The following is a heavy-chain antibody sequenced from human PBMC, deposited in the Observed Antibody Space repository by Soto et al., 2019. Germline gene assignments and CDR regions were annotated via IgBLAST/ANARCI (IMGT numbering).Heavy chain of an antibody. J-gene: IGHJ4*02. Sequence: QVQLQESGPGLVKPSQTLSLICTVSGGSINSGGYYWNWIRQHPGKGREWIGYIFYSGSTYYNPFRRSRVTISADTSENQFSLNLSSVTAADTAVYFCARGYRQSGNSSSWVFDYWGQGTLVNVSS. D-gene: IGHD6-13*01. CDR2: IFYSGST. V-gene: IGHV4-31*03. CDR1: GGSINSGGYY. CDR3: ARGYRQSGNSSSWVFDY.